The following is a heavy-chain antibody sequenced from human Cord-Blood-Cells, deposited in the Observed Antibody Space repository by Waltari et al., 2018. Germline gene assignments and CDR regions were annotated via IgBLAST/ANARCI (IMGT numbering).Heavy chain of an antibody. J-gene: IGHJ4*02. D-gene: IGHD6-13*01. V-gene: IGHV1-69*01. CDR3: ARAGSSWYYFDY. CDR1: GGPFSSYA. CDR2: IIPIFGTA. Sequence: QVLLVQSWAEVKQPRSSVELSCRASGGPFSSYAVSWVRQAPGQGLEWMGGIIPIFGTANYAQKFQGRVTITADESTSTAYMELSSLRSEDTAVYYCARAGSSWYYFDYWGQGTLVTVSS.